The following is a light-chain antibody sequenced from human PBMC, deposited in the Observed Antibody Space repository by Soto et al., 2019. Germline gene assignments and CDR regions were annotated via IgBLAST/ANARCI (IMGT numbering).Light chain of an antibody. Sequence: QSVLTQPASVSGSPGQSITIPCTGTSSDVGGYDYVSWYQQHPGKAPKLLIYEVSNRPSGVSNRFSGSKSGNTASLTISGLQAEDEADYYCSSYTSTSTPVVFGGGTQLTVL. V-gene: IGLV2-14*01. CDR2: EVS. CDR3: SSYTSTSTPVV. J-gene: IGLJ3*02. CDR1: SSDVGGYDY.